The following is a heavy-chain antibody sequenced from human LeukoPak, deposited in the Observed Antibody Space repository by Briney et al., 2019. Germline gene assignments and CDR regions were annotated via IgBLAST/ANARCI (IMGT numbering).Heavy chain of an antibody. CDR1: GFTFSSYW. CDR3: AKDPEQSSPY. Sequence: QAGGSLRLSCGASGFTFSSYWMSWVRQAPGKGLEWVSAIVGRGDSTYYADSVKGRFTVSRDNSNNTLYLQMNSLRAEDTAVYYCAKDPEQSSPYWGQGTLVTVSS. CDR2: IVGRGDST. D-gene: IGHD1/OR15-1a*01. J-gene: IGHJ4*02. V-gene: IGHV3-23*01.